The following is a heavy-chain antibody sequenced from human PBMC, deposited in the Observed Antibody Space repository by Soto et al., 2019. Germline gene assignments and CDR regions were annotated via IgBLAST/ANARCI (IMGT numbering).Heavy chain of an antibody. CDR1: GFPFSSYW. D-gene: IGHD3-22*01. Sequence: EVQLVESGGGLVQPEESLTLSCAASGFPFSSYWMHWVSQAPGKRLVWVSRIKSDGSGTYYADSVQDRFTISRDNARNTLYLQMNSLRVEDTDVYFRARGDGDRYDGNGYLGRHWGQGTLVTVSS. V-gene: IGHV3-74*01. CDR3: ARGDGDRYDGNGYLGRH. CDR2: IKSDGSGT. J-gene: IGHJ4*02.